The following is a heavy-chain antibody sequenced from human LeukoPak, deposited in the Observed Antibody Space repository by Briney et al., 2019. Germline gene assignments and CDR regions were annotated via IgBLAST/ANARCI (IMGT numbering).Heavy chain of an antibody. V-gene: IGHV3-74*01. CDR1: GFTSSSCW. CDR2: ISGDGTAR. D-gene: IGHD3-10*01. CDR3: VRGRGSYGWFDP. J-gene: IGHJ5*02. Sequence: QTGGSLRLSCAASGFTSSSCWMHWVRQVPGKGLVWVSRISGDGTARNYADSVKGRFTISRDDAKNTVDLQMNSLRGEDTAVYYCVRGRGSYGWFDPWGQGTLVTVSS.